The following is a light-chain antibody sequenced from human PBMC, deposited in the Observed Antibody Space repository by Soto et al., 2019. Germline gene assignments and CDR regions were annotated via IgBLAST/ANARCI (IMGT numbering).Light chain of an antibody. V-gene: IGKV3-20*01. CDR3: QQYGGTPPIT. CDR1: QSVDIN. Sequence: EIVLTQSPGTLSVSPGDRVTLSCRASQSVDINLAWYQQRAGQAPRLLVYGASTKATDMPGRFSGSGSGTDFTLTISRLEPEDFAVYYCQQYGGTPPITFGQGTRLEIK. J-gene: IGKJ5*01. CDR2: GAS.